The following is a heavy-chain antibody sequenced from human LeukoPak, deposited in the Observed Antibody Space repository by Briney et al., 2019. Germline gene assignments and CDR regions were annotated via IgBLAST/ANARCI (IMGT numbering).Heavy chain of an antibody. CDR3: ARDQALMVPAHHPFDY. Sequence: SETLSLTCTVSGDSISTSSYYWGWIRQPPGKGLEWIGSIYHSGHTYDNPSLKSRVTISVDTSKNQFSLRLSSVTAADTAVYYCARDQALMVPAHHPFDYWGQGTLVTVSS. D-gene: IGHD2-21*02. J-gene: IGHJ4*02. CDR1: GDSISTSSYY. V-gene: IGHV4-39*07. CDR2: IYHSGHT.